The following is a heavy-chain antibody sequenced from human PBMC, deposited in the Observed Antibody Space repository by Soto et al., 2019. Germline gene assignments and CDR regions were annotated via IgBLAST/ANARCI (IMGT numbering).Heavy chain of an antibody. CDR3: AKDRYLDHDSRGYLFDN. CDR1: GFTFNIYA. V-gene: IGHV3-23*01. Sequence: EVQLLESGGDLIQPGGSLRLSCAASGFTFNIYAMAWVRQAPGKGLEWVSAISRYGDFTYYADSVEGRFTISRDNSKNTLYLPMNSLGAEDTALYYCAKDRYLDHDSRGYLFDNWGQGTLVTVSS. D-gene: IGHD3-22*01. J-gene: IGHJ4*02. CDR2: ISRYGDFT.